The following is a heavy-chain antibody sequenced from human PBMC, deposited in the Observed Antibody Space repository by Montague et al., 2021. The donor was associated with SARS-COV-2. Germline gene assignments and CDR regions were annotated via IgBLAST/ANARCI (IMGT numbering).Heavy chain of an antibody. CDR3: ARWDPQTLTVIGLRGKSASDY. CDR2: INHSGTT. CDR1: GGSFSGYY. V-gene: IGHV4-34*01. D-gene: IGHD2-21*01. Sequence: SETLSLTCAVYGGSFSGYYWTWIRQSPGKGLEWIAEINHSGTTNYNLNPSLRSRVTISADTSKSQFSLKLSSVTAADTGVYYCARWDPQTLTVIGLRGKSASDYWGQGTLVTVSS. J-gene: IGHJ4*01.